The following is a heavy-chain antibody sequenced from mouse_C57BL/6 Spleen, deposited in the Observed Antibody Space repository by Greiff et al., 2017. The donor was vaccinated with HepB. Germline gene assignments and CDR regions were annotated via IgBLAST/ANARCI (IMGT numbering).Heavy chain of an antibody. CDR3: AREGPYGNWNY. V-gene: IGHV5-4*01. CDR1: GFTFSSYA. J-gene: IGHJ4*01. Sequence: DVMLVESGGGLVKPGGSLKLSCAASGFTFSSYAMSWVRQTPEKRLEWVATISDGGSYTYYPDNVKGRFTISRDNAKNNLYLQMSHLKSEDTAMYYCAREGPYGNWNYWGQGTSVTVSS. CDR2: ISDGGSYT. D-gene: IGHD2-1*01.